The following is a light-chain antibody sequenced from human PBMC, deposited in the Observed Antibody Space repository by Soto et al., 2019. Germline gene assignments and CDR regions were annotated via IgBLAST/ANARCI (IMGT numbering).Light chain of an antibody. CDR1: QSVSSN. CDR3: QQYNNWPPWT. CDR2: GAS. J-gene: IGKJ1*01. Sequence: EIVMTQSPATLSVSPGERVTLSCRASQSVSSNLAWYQQKPGQAPRLLIYGASTRVTDIPARFSGSGSGTEFTLTISSLQSEDFAFYYCQQYNNWPPWTFGQGTKVEIK. V-gene: IGKV3-15*01.